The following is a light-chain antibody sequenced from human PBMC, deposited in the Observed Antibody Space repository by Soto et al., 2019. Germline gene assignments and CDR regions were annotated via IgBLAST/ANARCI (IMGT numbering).Light chain of an antibody. CDR3: SSYPHSVLYV. Sequence: QSALTQPASVSGSPGQSITISCTGTSSDVGGYNYVSWFQQHPGKAPKLIIYEVSNRPSGISNRFSGSKSGNTASLTISGLQAEDEADHYCSSYPHSVLYVSGSGTKVTVL. CDR2: EVS. V-gene: IGLV2-14*01. J-gene: IGLJ1*01. CDR1: SSDVGGYNY.